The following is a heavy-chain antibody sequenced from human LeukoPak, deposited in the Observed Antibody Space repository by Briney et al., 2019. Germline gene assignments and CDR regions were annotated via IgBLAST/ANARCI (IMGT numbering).Heavy chain of an antibody. CDR2: IYYSGAT. V-gene: IGHV4-31*03. CDR1: GGSINSRGYY. Sequence: SETLSLTCTVSGGSINSRGYYWTWIRQHPGMGLEWIGYIYYSGATYYNPSLKSRLSISLDTSKNQFSLKLNSMTAADTAVYYCARVTYYDSSGYVAAYPTDYWGQGTLVTVSS. D-gene: IGHD3-22*01. J-gene: IGHJ4*02. CDR3: ARVTYYDSSGYVAAYPTDY.